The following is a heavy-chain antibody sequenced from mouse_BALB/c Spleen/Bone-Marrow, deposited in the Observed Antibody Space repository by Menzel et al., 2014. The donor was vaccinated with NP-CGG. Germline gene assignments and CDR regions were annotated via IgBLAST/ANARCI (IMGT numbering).Heavy chain of an antibody. J-gene: IGHJ3*01. CDR1: GYTFTNYW. CDR2: IDPNTYYT. CDR3: SRYWDAY. D-gene: IGHD4-1*01. V-gene: IGHV1-7*01. Sequence: VQLQQSRADLAKPGASVKMSCKASGYTFTNYWMHWVKQRPGQGLEWIGYIDPNTYYTRYNQKFKDKATLTADKSSSTTYLQLSSLTSEDSAVYYGSRYWDAYWGQGTLVTVSA.